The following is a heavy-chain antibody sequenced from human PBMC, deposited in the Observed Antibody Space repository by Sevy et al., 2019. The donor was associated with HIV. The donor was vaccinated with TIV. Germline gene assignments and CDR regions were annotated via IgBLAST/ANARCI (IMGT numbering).Heavy chain of an antibody. J-gene: IGHJ4*02. V-gene: IGHV3-23*01. Sequence: GGSLRLSCAASGFTFSKYSMSWVRQPPGKGLEWVSTLSFGCGEINYADSVKGRFTISRDNSKSSLYLQMNNLRPEDTAVYYRASEGWTIPQDYWGRGT. CDR1: GFTFSKYS. CDR2: LSFGCGEI. D-gene: IGHD2-2*02. CDR3: ASEGWTIPQDY.